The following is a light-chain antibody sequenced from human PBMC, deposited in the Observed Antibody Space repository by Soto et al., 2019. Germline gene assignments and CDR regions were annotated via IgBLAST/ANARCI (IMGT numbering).Light chain of an antibody. CDR1: QGIGNA. CDR2: GAS. CDR3: QHYNSYSEA. V-gene: IGKV1-13*02. J-gene: IGKJ1*01. Sequence: AIPLTQSPSSLSASVGDRVTISCLASQGIGNALGWYQQKPGKPPKVLIYGASNLQSGVPSRFSGSGSGTEFTLTISSLQPDDFATYYCQHYNSYSEAFGQGTKVDIK.